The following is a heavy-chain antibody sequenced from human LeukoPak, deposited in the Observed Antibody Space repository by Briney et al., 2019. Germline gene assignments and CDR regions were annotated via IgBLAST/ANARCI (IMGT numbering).Heavy chain of an antibody. CDR3: ARSTDDSSGHFDY. CDR1: GYTFTGYY. J-gene: IGHJ4*02. Sequence: GASVKVSCKASGYTFTGYYMHWVRQAPGQGLEWMGWINPNSGGTNYAQKFQGRVTMTRDTSISTAYMELSRLRSDDTAVYYCARSTDDSSGHFDYWGQGTLVTVSS. D-gene: IGHD3-22*01. CDR2: INPNSGGT. V-gene: IGHV1-2*02.